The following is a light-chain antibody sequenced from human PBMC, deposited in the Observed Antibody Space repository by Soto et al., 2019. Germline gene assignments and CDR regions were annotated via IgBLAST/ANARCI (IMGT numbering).Light chain of an antibody. V-gene: IGKV1-8*01. Sequence: IQMTQSPSAMSASLGDTVTITCLSSQGISSYLAWYQQKPGKAPKLLIYAASTLQSGVPSRFSGSGSGTDFTLTISCLQSEDFATYYCQQYYSYPPVTFGQGTKVDIK. CDR1: QGISSY. CDR3: QQYYSYPPVT. J-gene: IGKJ1*01. CDR2: AAS.